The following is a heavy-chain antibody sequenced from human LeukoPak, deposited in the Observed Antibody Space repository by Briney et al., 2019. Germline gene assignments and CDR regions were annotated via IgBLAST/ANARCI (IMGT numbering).Heavy chain of an antibody. CDR2: ISRSSNYI. J-gene: IGHJ4*02. CDR1: GFTFSSYS. CDR3: AMGENNYGYYYFDF. V-gene: IGHV3-21*01. Sequence: GGSLRLSCAASGFTFSSYSMNWVRQAPGKGLEWVSSISRSSNYIYYADSVKGRFTISRDNAKNSLYLQINSLRAEDTSVYYCAMGENNYGYYYFDFWGQGTLVTVSS. D-gene: IGHD5-24*01.